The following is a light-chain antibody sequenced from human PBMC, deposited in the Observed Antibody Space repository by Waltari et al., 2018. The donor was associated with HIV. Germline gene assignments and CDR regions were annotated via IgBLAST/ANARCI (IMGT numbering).Light chain of an antibody. J-gene: IGLJ1*01. CDR1: SPYVDTF. CDR2: DVN. Sequence: QSALTQPHPVSGSPGQSLPIPCTGTSPYVDTFFSWYQQYPGQAPKVIIYDVNKQPSGVPDRFSASKSGNTAFLTISGLQAEDEAEYHCCSHAGNFIFAFGTGTKVTVL. CDR3: CSHAGNFIFA. V-gene: IGLV2-11*01.